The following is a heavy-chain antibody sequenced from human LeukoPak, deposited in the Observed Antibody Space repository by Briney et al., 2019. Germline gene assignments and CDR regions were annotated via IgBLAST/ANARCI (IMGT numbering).Heavy chain of an antibody. CDR1: GGSISSGGYY. V-gene: IGHV4-61*08. CDR2: IYYSGST. D-gene: IGHD3-3*01. J-gene: IGHJ6*02. Sequence: SETLSLTCTVSGGSISSGGYYWSWIRQPPGKGLEWIGYIYYSGSTNYNPSLKSRVTISVDTSKNQFSLKLSSVTAADTAVYYCARSTIFGVTAPPDVWGQGTTVTVSS. CDR3: ARSTIFGVTAPPDV.